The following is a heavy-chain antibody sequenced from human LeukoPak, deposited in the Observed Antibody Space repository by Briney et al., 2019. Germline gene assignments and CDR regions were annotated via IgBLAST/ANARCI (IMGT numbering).Heavy chain of an antibody. CDR3: AKEWGKYSSSWYGLDY. CDR2: ISYDGSNN. Sequence: GGSLRLSCAASGFILSGYGMHWVRQAPGKGLEWVAFISYDGSNNYYAESVKGRLTISRDNSKNTLYLHMNSLRVEDTAVYYCAKEWGKYSSSWYGLDYWGQGTLVTVSS. CDR1: GFILSGYG. V-gene: IGHV3-30*18. D-gene: IGHD6-13*01. J-gene: IGHJ4*02.